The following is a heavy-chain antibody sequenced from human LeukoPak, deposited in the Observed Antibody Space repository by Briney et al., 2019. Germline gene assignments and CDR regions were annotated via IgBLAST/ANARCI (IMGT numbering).Heavy chain of an antibody. D-gene: IGHD3-22*01. CDR1: GITLSNYG. J-gene: IGHJ4*02. V-gene: IGHV3-23*01. CDR2: ISDSGGST. Sequence: PGGSLRLSCAVSGITLSNYGMSWVRQAPGKGLEWVAGISDSGGSTNYADSVKGRFTISRDNPKNTLYLQMNSLRAEDTAVYYCAKGLLRITMIVVVPNYYFDYWGQGTLVTVSS. CDR3: AKGLLRITMIVVVPNYYFDY.